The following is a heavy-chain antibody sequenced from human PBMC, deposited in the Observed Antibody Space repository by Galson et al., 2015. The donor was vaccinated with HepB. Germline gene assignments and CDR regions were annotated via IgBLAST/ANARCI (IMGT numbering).Heavy chain of an antibody. D-gene: IGHD5-12*01. CDR1: SYTFTDYT. CDR3: ARGGMATRGGPTFDY. J-gene: IGHJ4*02. V-gene: IGHV1-18*01. CDR2: VSPYNGDA. Sequence: SVKVSCKASSYTFTDYTINWVRQAPGQGLEWMGWVSPYNGDAKYAQKFQDRVTMTRDTSTSTACMELSSLIIGDTAIYYCARGGMATRGGPTFDYWGQGTLVTVSS.